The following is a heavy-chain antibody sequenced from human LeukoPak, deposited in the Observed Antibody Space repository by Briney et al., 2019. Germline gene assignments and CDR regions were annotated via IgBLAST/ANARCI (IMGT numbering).Heavy chain of an antibody. CDR1: GYSFTSYW. CDR2: IYPGDSDT. J-gene: IGHJ4*02. Sequence: GESLKISCKGSGYSFTSYWIGWVRQMPGKGLEWMGIIYPGDSDTRYSPSFQGQVTISADKSISTAYLQWSSLKASDIAMYYCARLAVVVSDDYGDYSDYWGQGTLVTVSS. V-gene: IGHV5-51*01. CDR3: ARLAVVVSDDYGDYSDY. D-gene: IGHD4-17*01.